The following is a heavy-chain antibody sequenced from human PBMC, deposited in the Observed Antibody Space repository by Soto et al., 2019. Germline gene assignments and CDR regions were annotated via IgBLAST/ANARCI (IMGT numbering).Heavy chain of an antibody. D-gene: IGHD2-15*01. V-gene: IGHV3-21*01. CDR3: ARDFVYCSGGSCYSGGVDV. CDR1: GFTFSSYS. CDR2: ISSSSSYI. Sequence: GGFLRLSCAASGFTFSSYSMNWVRQAPGKGLEWVSSISSSSSYIYYADSVKGRFTISRDNAKNSLYLQMNSLRAEDTAVYYCARDFVYCSGGSCYSGGVDVWGQGTTVTVSS. J-gene: IGHJ6*02.